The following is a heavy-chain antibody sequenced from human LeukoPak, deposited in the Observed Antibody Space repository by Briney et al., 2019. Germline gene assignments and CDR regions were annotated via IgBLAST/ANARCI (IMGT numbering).Heavy chain of an antibody. CDR3: ARDRYGDPYYFDY. D-gene: IGHD4-17*01. CDR2: ISSSSSYI. V-gene: IGHV3-21*01. CDR1: GFTFSSYS. Sequence: PWGSLRLSCAASGFTFSSYSMNWVRQAPGKGLEWVSSISSSSSYIYYADSVKGRFTISRDNAKNSLYLQMNSLRAEDTAVYYCARDRYGDPYYFDYWGQGTLVTVSS. J-gene: IGHJ4*02.